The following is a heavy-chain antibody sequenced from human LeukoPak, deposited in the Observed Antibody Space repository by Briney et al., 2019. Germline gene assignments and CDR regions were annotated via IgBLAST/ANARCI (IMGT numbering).Heavy chain of an antibody. J-gene: IGHJ4*02. CDR1: GFTFSSYW. CDR3: ASRPGDILTGFNY. Sequence: GGSLRLSCAASGFTFSSYWMHWVRQAPGKGLVWVSRINSDGSSTSYADSVKGRFTISSDNAKNTLYLQMNSLRAEDTAAYYCASRPGDILTGFNYWGQGTLVTVSS. V-gene: IGHV3-74*01. D-gene: IGHD3-9*01. CDR2: INSDGSST.